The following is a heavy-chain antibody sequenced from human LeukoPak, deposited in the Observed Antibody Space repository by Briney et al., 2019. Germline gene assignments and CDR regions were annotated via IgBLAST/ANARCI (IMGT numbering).Heavy chain of an antibody. D-gene: IGHD2-15*01. V-gene: IGHV3-7*01. J-gene: IGHJ4*02. CDR2: IKQDGSDK. CDR3: ARDLSLYCSGGSCYSLNY. CDR1: GFTFSTYW. Sequence: GGSLRLSCAASGFTFSTYWMSWVRQAPGKGLEWVASIKQDGSDKYYVDSVKGRFTISRDNAKNSLYLQMNSLRAEDTAVYYCARDLSLYCSGGSCYSLNYWGQGTLVTVSS.